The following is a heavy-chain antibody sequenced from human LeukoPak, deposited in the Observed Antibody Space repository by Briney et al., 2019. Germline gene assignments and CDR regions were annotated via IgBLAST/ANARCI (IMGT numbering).Heavy chain of an antibody. CDR1: GYTFTSYD. D-gene: IGHD3-22*01. CDR2: MNPNSGNT. V-gene: IGHV1-8*01. CDR3: AKLWRHMEGYYLDSDGYYYNDAFDI. Sequence: GASVKVSCKASGYTFTSYDINWVRQATGQGLEWMGWMNPNSGNTGYAQKFQGRVTMTRNTSISTAYMELSSLRVEDTAVYYCAKLWRHMEGYYLDSDGYYYNDAFDIWGQGTMVTVSS. J-gene: IGHJ3*02.